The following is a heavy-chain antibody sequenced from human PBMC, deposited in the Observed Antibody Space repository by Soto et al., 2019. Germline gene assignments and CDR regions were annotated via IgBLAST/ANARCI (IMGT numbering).Heavy chain of an antibody. CDR2: ISGSGGST. CDR1: GFTFSSYA. J-gene: IGHJ4*02. Sequence: GGSLRLSCAASGFTFSSYAMSWVRQAPGKGLEWVSAISGSGGSTYYADSVKGRFTISRDNSKNTLYLQMNSLRAEDTAVYYCAKPVRGMATITGYFDYWGQGTLVTV. D-gene: IGHD5-12*01. CDR3: AKPVRGMATITGYFDY. V-gene: IGHV3-23*01.